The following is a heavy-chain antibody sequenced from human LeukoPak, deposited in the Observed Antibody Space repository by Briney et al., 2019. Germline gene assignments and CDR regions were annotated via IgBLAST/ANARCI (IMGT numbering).Heavy chain of an antibody. CDR1: GFTFSSYS. Sequence: GGSLRLSCAASGFTFSSYSMNWVRQAPGKGLEWVSYISSSSSTIYYADSVKGRFTISRDNSKNTLYLQMNSLRAEDTAVYYCARDLSYYDSSGAFDIWGQGTMVTVSS. D-gene: IGHD3-22*01. J-gene: IGHJ3*02. CDR2: ISSSSSTI. V-gene: IGHV3-48*01. CDR3: ARDLSYYDSSGAFDI.